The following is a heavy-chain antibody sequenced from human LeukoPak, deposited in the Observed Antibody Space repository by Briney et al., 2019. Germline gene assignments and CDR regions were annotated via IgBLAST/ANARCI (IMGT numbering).Heavy chain of an antibody. CDR2: INPSGGST. Sequence: ASVKVSCKASGYTFTSYYMHWVRQAPGQGLEWMGIINPSGGSTSYAQKFQGRVTMTRDTSTSTVYMELSSLRSEDTAVYYCARSGDYYGSGSYLYDAFDIWGQGTMVTVSS. D-gene: IGHD3-10*01. V-gene: IGHV1-46*01. J-gene: IGHJ3*02. CDR3: ARSGDYYGSGSYLYDAFDI. CDR1: GYTFTSYY.